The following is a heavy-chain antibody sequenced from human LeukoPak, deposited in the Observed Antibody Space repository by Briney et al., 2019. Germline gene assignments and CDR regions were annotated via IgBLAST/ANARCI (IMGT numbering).Heavy chain of an antibody. D-gene: IGHD6-13*01. CDR2: ISYDGSNK. Sequence: PGGSLRLSCAASGFTFSSYEMNWVRQAPGKGLEWVAVISYDGSNKYYADSVKGRFTISRDNSKNTLYLQMNSLRAEDTAVYYCARERAYSSSWYSGDAFDIWGQGTMVTVSS. J-gene: IGHJ3*02. V-gene: IGHV3-30*04. CDR3: ARERAYSSSWYSGDAFDI. CDR1: GFTFSSYE.